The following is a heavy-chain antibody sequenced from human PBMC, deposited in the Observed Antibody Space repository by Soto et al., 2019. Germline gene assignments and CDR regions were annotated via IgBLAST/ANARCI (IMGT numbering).Heavy chain of an antibody. Sequence: PGGSLRLSCAGSGFTFSKYAMTWVRQAPGKGLEWVSTTRSNGEYTYYADSVKGRFTVSRDNCKNALFLEMSSLRAEDTAVYYCAKGGYYDSSGYFWNWAFDIWGQGTMVTVSS. CDR1: GFTFSKYA. CDR2: TRSNGEYT. J-gene: IGHJ3*02. V-gene: IGHV3-23*01. D-gene: IGHD3-22*01. CDR3: AKGGYYDSSGYFWNWAFDI.